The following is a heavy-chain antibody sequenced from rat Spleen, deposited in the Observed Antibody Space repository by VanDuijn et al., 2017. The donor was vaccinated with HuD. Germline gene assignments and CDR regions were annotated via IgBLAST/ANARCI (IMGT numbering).Heavy chain of an antibody. CDR1: GFTFSDYD. V-gene: IGHV5S23*01. CDR3: ARTAYFDY. CDR2: ISTSGGST. J-gene: IGHJ2*01. Sequence: EVQLVESDGGLVQPGRSLKLSCAASGFTFSDYDMAWVRQAPRKGLEWVASISTSGGSTNYRATVKGRFTVSRDNEKSTLYLQMDSLRSEDTATYYCARTAYFDYWGQGVMVTVSS.